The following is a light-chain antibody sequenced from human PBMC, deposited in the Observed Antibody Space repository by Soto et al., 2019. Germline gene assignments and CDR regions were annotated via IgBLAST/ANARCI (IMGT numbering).Light chain of an antibody. CDR3: QQRSYLFT. Sequence: EIVVTHSPATLSLSPWERATLSCRTSQSVSSSLAWYQHKPGQAPRLLIYDASNRATGIPARFSGSGSGTDFTLTISSLQPEDCAVYYCQQRSYLFTFGGGTKWIS. J-gene: IGKJ4*01. V-gene: IGKV3-11*01. CDR2: DAS. CDR1: QSVSSS.